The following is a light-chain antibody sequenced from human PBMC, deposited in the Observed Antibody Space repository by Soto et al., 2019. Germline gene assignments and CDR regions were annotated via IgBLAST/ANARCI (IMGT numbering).Light chain of an antibody. CDR1: QSISDT. CDR2: CAT. J-gene: IGKJ4*02. Sequence: EIVMTQSPATLSVSPGGRATLSFRASQSISDTLAWYQQKPGQAPRLLSECATSGATGFPARCSGSGSGTDFTLTSSSLQAEDFAVYYCQQYNNWPSFGGGTKVDIK. CDR3: QQYNNWPS. V-gene: IGKV3-15*01.